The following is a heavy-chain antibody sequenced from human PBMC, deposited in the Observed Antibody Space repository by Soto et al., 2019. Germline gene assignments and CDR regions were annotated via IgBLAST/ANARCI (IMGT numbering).Heavy chain of an antibody. CDR3: ARDPRAVQWYYGMDV. D-gene: IGHD6-19*01. CDR1: GFTFSSYA. J-gene: IGHJ6*02. Sequence: PGGSLRLSCAASGFTFSSYAMSWVRQAPGKGLEWVSAISGSGGSTYYADSVKGRFTISRDNSKNTLYLQMNSLRAEDTAVYYCARDPRAVQWYYGMDVWGQGTTVTVSS. CDR2: ISGSGGST. V-gene: IGHV3-23*01.